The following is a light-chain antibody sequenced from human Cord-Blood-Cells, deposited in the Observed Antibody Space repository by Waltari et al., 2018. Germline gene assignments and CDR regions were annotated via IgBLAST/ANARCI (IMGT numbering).Light chain of an antibody. CDR3: QSYDSSLSGSV. CDR2: GNS. Sequence: VSGAPGQRVTISCTGSSSNIGAGYDVHWYQQLPGTAPKLLIYGNSNRPSGVPDRFSGSKSGTSASLAITGLQAEDEADYYCQSYDSSLSGSVFGGGTKLTVL. V-gene: IGLV1-40*01. CDR1: SSNIGAGYD. J-gene: IGLJ3*02.